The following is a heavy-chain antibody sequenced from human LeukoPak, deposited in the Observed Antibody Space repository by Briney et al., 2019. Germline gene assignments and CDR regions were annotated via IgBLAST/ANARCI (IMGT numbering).Heavy chain of an antibody. D-gene: IGHD3-22*01. Sequence: GGSLRLSCAASGFTFGDYTMHWVRQAPGKGLEWVSLISWDGGITYYADSVKGRFTISRDNSKNSLYLQMNSLRTEDTALYNCAKGTVVVTGPLDYWGQGTLVTVSS. CDR3: AKGTVVVTGPLDY. CDR1: GFTFGDYT. CDR2: ISWDGGIT. J-gene: IGHJ4*02. V-gene: IGHV3-43*01.